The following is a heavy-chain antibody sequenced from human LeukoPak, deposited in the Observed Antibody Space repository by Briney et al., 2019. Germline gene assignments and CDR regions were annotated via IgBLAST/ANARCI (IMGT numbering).Heavy chain of an antibody. CDR3: ASWYYGSGSYYGGNPTEPYWFDP. CDR1: GGSFSGYY. J-gene: IGHJ5*02. V-gene: IGHV4-34*01. D-gene: IGHD3-10*01. CDR2: SNHSGVS. Sequence: SETLSLTCAVYGGSFSGYYWSWVRQPPGKGLEWSGESNHSGVSNYNASLKSRVTISVDTSKNQSSLTLSSATAADTAVYYCASWYYGSGSYYGGNPTEPYWFDPWGQGTLVTVSS.